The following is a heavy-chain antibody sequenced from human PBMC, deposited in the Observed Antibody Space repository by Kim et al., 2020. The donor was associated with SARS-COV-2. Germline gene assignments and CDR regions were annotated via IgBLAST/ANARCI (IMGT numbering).Heavy chain of an antibody. CDR1: GFTFSDYE. CDR3: TRDLQTTRAIFPYFYGMDV. J-gene: IGHJ6*02. D-gene: IGHD3-3*01. CDR2: ISGSGKTT. V-gene: IGHV3-48*03. Sequence: GGSLRLSCVASGFTFSDYEMNWVRQSPGMGLEWVSFISGSGKTTHYADSAKGRFTISRDNAKNSLYLELNTLRAEDTAVYYCTRDLQTTRAIFPYFYGMDVWGQGTTVIVSS.